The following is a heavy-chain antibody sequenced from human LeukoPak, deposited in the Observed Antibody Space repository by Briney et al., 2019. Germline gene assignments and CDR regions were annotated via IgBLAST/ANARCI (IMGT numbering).Heavy chain of an antibody. V-gene: IGHV1-69*04. CDR2: IIPILGIA. J-gene: IGHJ5*02. CDR3: ARDEYYDSSGYSTNNWFDP. D-gene: IGHD3-22*01. Sequence: SVKVSCKASGGTFSSYAISWVRQAPGQGLEWMGRIIPILGIANYAQKFQGRVTITADNSTSTAYMELSSLRSEDTAVYYCARDEYYDSSGYSTNNWFDPWGQGTLVTVSS. CDR1: GGTFSSYA.